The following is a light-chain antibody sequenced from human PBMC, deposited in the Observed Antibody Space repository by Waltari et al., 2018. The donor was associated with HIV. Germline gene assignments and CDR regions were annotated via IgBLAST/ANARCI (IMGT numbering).Light chain of an antibody. Sequence: DIQMTQSPSPLYASVGDRVTITCRASQSISSSLNWYQQKPGKAPKLLIYAASSLQSGVPSRFSGSASGTDFTLTISSLQPEDFATYYCQQSYSTLFTFGPGTKVDIK. CDR3: QQSYSTLFT. V-gene: IGKV1-39*01. CDR1: QSISSS. CDR2: AAS. J-gene: IGKJ3*01.